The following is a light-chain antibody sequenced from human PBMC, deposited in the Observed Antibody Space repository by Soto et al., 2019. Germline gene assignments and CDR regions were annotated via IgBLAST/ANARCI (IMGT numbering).Light chain of an antibody. CDR1: SSDVGGYNY. J-gene: IGLJ1*01. V-gene: IGLV2-8*01. CDR2: EVN. Sequence: QPDLAQPASASESPGQSVAISCSGTSSDVGGYNYVSWYQQHPGKAPKLMIYEVNKRPSGVPDRFSGSKSGNTASLTVSGLQAEDEADYYCSSYAGSSNVFGTGAKVTVL. CDR3: SSYAGSSNV.